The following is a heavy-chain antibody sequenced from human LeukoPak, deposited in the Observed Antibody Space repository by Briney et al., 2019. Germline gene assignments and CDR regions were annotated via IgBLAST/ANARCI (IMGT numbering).Heavy chain of an antibody. J-gene: IGHJ4*02. CDR3: ARDRDSSGWYYFDY. CDR1: GVTISSYS. Sequence: GGSLRLSCAASGVTISSYSMNWVRQAPGKGLEWVSYISSSSSTIYYADTVKGGSTISRDNAKNSLYLQMNSLRAEDTAVYYCARDRDSSGWYYFDYWGQGTLVTVSS. V-gene: IGHV3-48*04. CDR2: ISSSSSTI. D-gene: IGHD6-19*01.